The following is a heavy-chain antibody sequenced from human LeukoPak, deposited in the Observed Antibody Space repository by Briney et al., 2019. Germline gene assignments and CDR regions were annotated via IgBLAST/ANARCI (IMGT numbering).Heavy chain of an antibody. CDR2: ISQDGSKK. CDR3: AKDGGGNSALDY. CDR1: GFTFNAYD. V-gene: IGHV3-30*18. Sequence: GGPLRLSCAASGFTFNAYDMHWVRQAPGKGLEWVAVISQDGSKKYYAESVKGRFTIARDKSRSTLYLQMDSLKVDDTAIYYCAKDGGGNSALDYWGQGTLVTVSS. J-gene: IGHJ4*02. D-gene: IGHD3-16*01.